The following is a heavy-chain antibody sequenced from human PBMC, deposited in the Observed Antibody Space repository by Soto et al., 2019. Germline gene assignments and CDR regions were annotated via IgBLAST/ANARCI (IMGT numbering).Heavy chain of an antibody. V-gene: IGHV3-21*01. Sequence: GWLRRSCSASGCTFSSYSMNWVRQAPGKGLEWVSSISSSSSYIYYADSVKGRFTISRDNAKNSLYLPMNSLRAEDTAVYYCAGGYCSSTSCYGMDVWGQGTTVTVSS. J-gene: IGHJ6*02. D-gene: IGHD2-2*03. CDR3: AGGYCSSTSCYGMDV. CDR2: ISSSSSYI. CDR1: GCTFSSYS.